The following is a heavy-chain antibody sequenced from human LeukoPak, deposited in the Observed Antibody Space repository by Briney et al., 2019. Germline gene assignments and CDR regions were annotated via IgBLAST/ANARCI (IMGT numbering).Heavy chain of an antibody. CDR3: ARDGTAET. D-gene: IGHD1-1*01. CDR1: GGSFSGCY. J-gene: IGHJ5*02. V-gene: IGHV4-34*01. Sequence: NPSETLSLTCAVYGGSFSGCYWSWIRQPPGKGLEWIGEINHSGSTNYNPSLKSRVTISVDTSKNQFSLKLSSVTAADTAVYYCARDGTAETWGQGTLVTVSS. CDR2: INHSGST.